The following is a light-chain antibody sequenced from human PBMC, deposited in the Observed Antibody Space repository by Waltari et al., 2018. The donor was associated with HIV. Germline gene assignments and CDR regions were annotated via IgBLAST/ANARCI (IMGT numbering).Light chain of an antibody. Sequence: QAAVTQEPSMTVSPGGTIILTCGSSAGAVTSKHYAYWFQQKPGQAPTTLIFDTTKIHSWTPARFSGFLLGDKAVLTLSGALSEDEAFYYCLLFFGATRIFGGGTMVTV. V-gene: IGLV7-46*01. CDR2: DTT. CDR1: AGAVTSKHY. J-gene: IGLJ2*01. CDR3: LLFFGATRI.